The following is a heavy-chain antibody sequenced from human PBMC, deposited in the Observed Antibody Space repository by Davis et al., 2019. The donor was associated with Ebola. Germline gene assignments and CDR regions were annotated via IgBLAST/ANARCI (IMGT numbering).Heavy chain of an antibody. V-gene: IGHV3-13*05. J-gene: IGHJ4*02. CDR2: IGTAGDP. Sequence: PGGSLRLSCAASGFTFSSYDMHWVRQATGKGLEWVSAIGTAGDPYYPGSVKGRFTISRENAKNSLYLQMNSLRAEDTAVYYCAKGGMATIGYFDYWGQGTLVTVSS. D-gene: IGHD5-24*01. CDR1: GFTFSSYD. CDR3: AKGGMATIGYFDY.